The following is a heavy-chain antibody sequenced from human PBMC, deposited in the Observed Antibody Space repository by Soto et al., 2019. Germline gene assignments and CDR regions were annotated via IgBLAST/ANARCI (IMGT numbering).Heavy chain of an antibody. Sequence: GGSLRLSCAASGFTFSNYAMSWCRQAPGKGLEWVSLISATGGGTYYADSVKGRFTISRDNSHNTLYLQVHSLTAEDTAVYYCAKDRRAGGNSAFYFDFWGQGAQVTVSS. CDR1: GFTFSNYA. CDR2: ISATGGGT. J-gene: IGHJ4*02. V-gene: IGHV3-23*01. D-gene: IGHD3-16*01. CDR3: AKDRRAGGNSAFYFDF.